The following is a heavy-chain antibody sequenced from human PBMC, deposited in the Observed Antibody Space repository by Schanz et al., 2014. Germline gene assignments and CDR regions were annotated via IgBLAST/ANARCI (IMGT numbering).Heavy chain of an antibody. J-gene: IGHJ4*02. CDR1: GFTVNNYA. Sequence: EVQLLESGGGLVQPGGSLRLSCTVSGFTVNNYAMNWVRQAPGRGLEWVSLVSASGGGPFYADSVKGRFTISRDNSRNTVYLQMSSLRAEDTAVYYCVKDERGDGVVVAANYWGQGAQVIVSS. V-gene: IGHV3-23*01. CDR3: VKDERGDGVVVAANY. D-gene: IGHD2-15*01. CDR2: VSASGGGP.